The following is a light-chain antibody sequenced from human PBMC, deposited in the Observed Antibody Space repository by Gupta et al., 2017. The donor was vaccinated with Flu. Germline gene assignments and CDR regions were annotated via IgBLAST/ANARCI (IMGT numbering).Light chain of an antibody. CDR3: QLWDGFNGHTV. Sequence: SYVVTQPPSVSGAPGQTATIACGGDNLGSKSVHWYHQRPGQAPVLVVYDDSARPSGIPEGFSGSKSGNTAPLTGSGVEDGDEADYYCQLWDGFNGHTVFGGGTKLTVL. V-gene: IGLV3-21*02. J-gene: IGLJ3*02. CDR1: NLGSKS. CDR2: DDS.